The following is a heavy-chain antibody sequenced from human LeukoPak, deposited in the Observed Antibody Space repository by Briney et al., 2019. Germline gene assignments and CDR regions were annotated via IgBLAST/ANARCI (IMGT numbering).Heavy chain of an antibody. Sequence: GGSLRFSCAASGFTFGSYAMTWVGQAPGKGLEWVAGFSGSGGRGSAGSTYYADSVKGRFTISRDNSKNTLYLQMNSLRAEDTAVYYCARRAVAGYYFDYGGQGTLVTVSS. V-gene: IGHV3-23*01. CDR2: FSGSGGRGSAGST. CDR3: ARRAVAGYYFDY. J-gene: IGHJ4*02. D-gene: IGHD6-19*01. CDR1: GFTFGSYA.